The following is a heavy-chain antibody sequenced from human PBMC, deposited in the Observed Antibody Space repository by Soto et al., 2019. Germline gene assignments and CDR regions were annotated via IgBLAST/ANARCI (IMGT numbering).Heavy chain of an antibody. CDR1: GYSFTSYW. D-gene: IGHD3-10*01. V-gene: IGHV5-10-1*01. Sequence: PGESLKISCKGSGYSFTSYWISWVRQMPGKGLEWMGRIDPSDSYTNYSPSFQGHVTISADKSISTAYLQWSSLKASDTAMYYCASRTMVRGVTTTYRMDVWGQGTTVTVSS. CDR2: IDPSDSYT. J-gene: IGHJ6*02. CDR3: ASRTMVRGVTTTYRMDV.